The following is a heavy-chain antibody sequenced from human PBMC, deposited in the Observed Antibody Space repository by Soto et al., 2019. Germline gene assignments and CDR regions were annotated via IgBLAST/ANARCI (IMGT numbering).Heavy chain of an antibody. Sequence: SETLSLTCTVSGGSISSSSYYWGWIRQPPGKGLEWIGSIYYSGSTYYNPSLKSRVTISVDTSKNQFSLKLSSVTAADTAVYYCAKMGYCSSTSCYDLVYYYYGMDVWGQGTTVTVSS. V-gene: IGHV4-39*01. CDR3: AKMGYCSSTSCYDLVYYYYGMDV. D-gene: IGHD2-2*01. J-gene: IGHJ6*02. CDR2: IYYSGST. CDR1: GGSISSSSYY.